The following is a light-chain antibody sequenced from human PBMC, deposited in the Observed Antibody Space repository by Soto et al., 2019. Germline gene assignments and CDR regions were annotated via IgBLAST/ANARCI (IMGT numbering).Light chain of an antibody. CDR2: KAS. J-gene: IGKJ4*02. CDR3: QQHNSYPIT. Sequence: DIQMTQSPSTLSASVGDRVTITCRASQSISSWLAWYQQKPGNAPKLLIYKASFLESGVPSRFSGIGSGTEFTLTISSLQPDDFATYYCQQHNSYPITFGGGTKVVIK. V-gene: IGKV1-5*03. CDR1: QSISSW.